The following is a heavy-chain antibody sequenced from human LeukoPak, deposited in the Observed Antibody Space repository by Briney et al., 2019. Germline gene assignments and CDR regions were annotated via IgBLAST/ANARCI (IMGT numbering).Heavy chain of an antibody. D-gene: IGHD4-23*01. CDR3: ASHYGGDYFDY. J-gene: IGHJ4*01. V-gene: IGHV4-31*03. Sequence: SSETLSLTCTVSGGSISSGDYYWPWIRQHPGKGLEWIGYISYSGTTYYNPSLKSRVTISVVTSKNQFSLKLSSVTAADTAVYYCASHYGGDYFDYWGHGTLVIVSS. CDR1: GGSISSGDYY. CDR2: ISYSGTT.